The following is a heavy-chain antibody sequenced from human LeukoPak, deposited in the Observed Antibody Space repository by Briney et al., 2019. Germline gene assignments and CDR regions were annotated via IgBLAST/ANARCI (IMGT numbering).Heavy chain of an antibody. V-gene: IGHV4-39*07. CDR1: GGSISSSSYF. CDR3: AGYSSSWSYWFDP. Sequence: SETLSLTCTVSGGSISSSSYFWGWIRQPPGKGLQWIGSISYSGSTYYNPSLKSRVTVSVDTSKNQFSLKLSSVTAADTAVYYCAGYSSSWSYWFDPWGQGTLVTVSS. J-gene: IGHJ5*02. D-gene: IGHD6-13*01. CDR2: ISYSGST.